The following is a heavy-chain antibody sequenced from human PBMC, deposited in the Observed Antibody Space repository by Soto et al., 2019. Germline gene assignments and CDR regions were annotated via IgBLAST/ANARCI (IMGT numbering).Heavy chain of an antibody. Sequence: QVQLVQSGAEVKKPGASVKVSCKASGYTFITYDINWVRQAPGQGLEWMGWMNPYNGNAGYAQKFQGRVTMTRNTSISTAYMELTSLKSNDTAVYFCARRKERSGPHYFDSWGQGTLVTVPS. J-gene: IGHJ4*02. CDR3: ARRKERSGPHYFDS. D-gene: IGHD1-1*01. CDR2: MNPYNGNA. CDR1: GYTFITYD. V-gene: IGHV1-8*01.